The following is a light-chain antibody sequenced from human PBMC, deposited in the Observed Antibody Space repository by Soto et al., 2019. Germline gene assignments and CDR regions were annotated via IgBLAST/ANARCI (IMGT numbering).Light chain of an antibody. V-gene: IGLV1-51*01. Sequence: QSVLTQPPSVSAAPGQKVIISCSGSSSNIGNNYVSWYQQLPGTAPKLLIYDNNRRPSGIPDRFSGSKSGTSATLGITGLQTGDEADYYCGTWDSSLSAYVFGTGTKLTVL. CDR1: SSNIGNNY. CDR3: GTWDSSLSAYV. J-gene: IGLJ1*01. CDR2: DNN.